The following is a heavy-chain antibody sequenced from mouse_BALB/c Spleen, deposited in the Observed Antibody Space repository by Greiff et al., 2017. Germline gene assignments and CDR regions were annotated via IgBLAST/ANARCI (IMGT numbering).Heavy chain of an antibody. V-gene: IGHV14-1*02. CDR3: ARGGLRAWFAY. CDR1: GFNIKDYY. J-gene: IGHJ3*01. Sequence: VQLKESGAELVRPGALVKLSCKASGFNIKDYYMHWVKQRPEQGLEWIGWIDPENGNTIYDPKFQGKASITADTSSNTAYLQLSSLTSEDTAVYYCARGGLRAWFAYWGQGTLVTVSA. CDR2: IDPENGNT. D-gene: IGHD2-4*01.